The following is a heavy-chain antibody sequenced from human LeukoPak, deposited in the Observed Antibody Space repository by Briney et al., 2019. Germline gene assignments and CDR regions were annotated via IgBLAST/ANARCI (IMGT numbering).Heavy chain of an antibody. CDR2: IYTSGST. CDR3: ARATVWFGDRGPYWYFDL. CDR1: GSSISSGSYY. V-gene: IGHV4-61*02. D-gene: IGHD3-10*01. J-gene: IGHJ2*01. Sequence: SQTLSLTCTVSGSSISSGSYYWSWIRQPAGKGLEWIGRIYTSGSTNYNPSLKSRVTISVDTSKNQFSLKLSSVTAADTAVYYCARATVWFGDRGPYWYFDLWGRGTLVTVSS.